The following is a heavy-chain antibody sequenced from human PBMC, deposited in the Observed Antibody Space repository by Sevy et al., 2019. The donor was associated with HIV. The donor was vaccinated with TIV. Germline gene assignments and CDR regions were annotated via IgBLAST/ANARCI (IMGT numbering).Heavy chain of an antibody. Sequence: SENLSLTCAVSGGSISSSNWWSWVRQPPGKGLEWIGEIYHSGSTNYNTSLKSRVTISVDKSKNQLSLKLSSVTAADTAVYYCARDYALVLVPAGPVAEEKYYYYGMDVWGQGTTVTVSS. D-gene: IGHD2-2*01. J-gene: IGHJ6*02. CDR3: ARDYALVLVPAGPVAEEKYYYYGMDV. CDR2: IYHSGST. V-gene: IGHV4-4*02. CDR1: GGSISSSNW.